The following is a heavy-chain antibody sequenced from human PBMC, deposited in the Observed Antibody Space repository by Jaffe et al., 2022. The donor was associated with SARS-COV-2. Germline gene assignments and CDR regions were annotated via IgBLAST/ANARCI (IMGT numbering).Heavy chain of an antibody. V-gene: IGHV4-59*01. CDR2: IYYSGST. Sequence: QVQLQESGPGLVKPSETLSLTCTVSGGSISSYYWSWIRQPPGKGLEWIGYIYYSGSTNYNPSLKSRVTISVDTSKNQFSLKLSSVTAADTAVYYCARGPSRSYYTVAFDIWGQGTMVTVSS. D-gene: IGHD1-26*01. J-gene: IGHJ3*02. CDR3: ARGPSRSYYTVAFDI. CDR1: GGSISSYY.